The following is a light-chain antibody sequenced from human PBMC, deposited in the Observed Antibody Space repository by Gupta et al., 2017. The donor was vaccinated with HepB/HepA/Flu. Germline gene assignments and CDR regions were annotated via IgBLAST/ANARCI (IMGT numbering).Light chain of an antibody. Sequence: DIQMTQSPSTLSAYVGDRITITCRASQPIKYLNWFQQKPGKAPKLLIYGTFNLQSGVPSRFSGSGSGTDFSLTITGLQREDFASYYCQQSFSPPWTFGQGTKVEIK. CDR2: GTF. V-gene: IGKV1-39*01. J-gene: IGKJ1*01. CDR3: QQSFSPPWT. CDR1: QPIKY.